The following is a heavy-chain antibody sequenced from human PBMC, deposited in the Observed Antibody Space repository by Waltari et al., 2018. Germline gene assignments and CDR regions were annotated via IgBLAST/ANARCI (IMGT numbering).Heavy chain of an antibody. V-gene: IGHV4-34*01. CDR3: ARSGIYGSGSPSGY. D-gene: IGHD3-10*01. CDR1: GGSFSCYY. CDR2: INHSGST. J-gene: IGHJ4*02. Sequence: QVQLQQWGAGLLTPSETLSLTCAVYGGSFSCYYWSWMRQPPGKGLEWIGEINHSGSTNYNPSRKSRVTISVDTSKNQFSLKLSSVTAADTAVYYCARSGIYGSGSPSGYWGQGTLVTVSS.